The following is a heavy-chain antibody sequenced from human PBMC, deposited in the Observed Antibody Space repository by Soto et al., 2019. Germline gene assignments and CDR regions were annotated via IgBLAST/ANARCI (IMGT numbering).Heavy chain of an antibody. CDR2: IYYSGST. D-gene: IGHD2-15*01. V-gene: IGHV4-31*03. CDR1: GGSISSGGYY. CDR3: ARGVLH. J-gene: IGHJ4*02. Sequence: QVQLQESGPGLVKPSQTLSLTCTVSGGSISSGGYYWSWIRQHPGKDLEWIGSIYYSGSTYYKPSLKSRVTITGDTSKSQFSLKLSSVTAAGTAVYYCARGVLHWGQGTLVTVSS.